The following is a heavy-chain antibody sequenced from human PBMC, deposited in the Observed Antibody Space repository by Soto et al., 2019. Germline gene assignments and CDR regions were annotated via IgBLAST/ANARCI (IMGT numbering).Heavy chain of an antibody. V-gene: IGHV2-5*01. Sequence: SGPTLVNPTQTPTLTCSFTGFSLSSSGAGVGWFRQSPGKALEWIALIYWNDEIRYSPSLASRLTIAEDTSKDQVVLTLTNLGPVDTPTYYCSHLDLRGFIDYTLGWDVWCKGTTVTVSS. CDR3: SHLDLRGFIDYTLGWDV. J-gene: IGHJ6*04. CDR1: GFSLSSSGAG. D-gene: IGHD4-4*01. CDR2: IYWNDEI.